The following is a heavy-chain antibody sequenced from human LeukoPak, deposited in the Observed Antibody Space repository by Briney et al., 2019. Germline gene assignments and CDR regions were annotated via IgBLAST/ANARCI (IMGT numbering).Heavy chain of an antibody. CDR2: IYPGDSDT. CDR1: GYSFTSYW. V-gene: IGHV5-51*01. D-gene: IGHD3-3*01. J-gene: IGHJ4*02. CDR3: ARHDASGPISGFDY. Sequence: KPGESLTLSCRGSGYSFTSYWIGWVPQMTGKGLEWMGIIYPGDSDTRYSPSFQGQVTISADKSISSAYLQWSSLKASDTAMYYGARHDASGPISGFDYWGQGTLVTVSS.